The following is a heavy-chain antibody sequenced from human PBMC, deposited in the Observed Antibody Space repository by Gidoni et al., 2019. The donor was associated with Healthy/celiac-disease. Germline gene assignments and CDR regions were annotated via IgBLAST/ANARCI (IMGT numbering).Heavy chain of an antibody. Sequence: EVQLLESGGGLVQPGGSLRLSCAASGFTFSRYAQPWVPPAPGQGRVGRAPGKGLGWVSAISGSGGSTYYADSVKGRFTISRDNSKNTLYLQMNSLRAEDTAVYYCAKVKWTWELRGGNYFDYWGQGTLVTVSS. D-gene: IGHD1-26*01. CDR2: ISGSGGST. CDR1: GFTFSRYA. CDR3: AKVKWTWELRGGNYFDY. J-gene: IGHJ4*02. V-gene: IGHV3-23*01.